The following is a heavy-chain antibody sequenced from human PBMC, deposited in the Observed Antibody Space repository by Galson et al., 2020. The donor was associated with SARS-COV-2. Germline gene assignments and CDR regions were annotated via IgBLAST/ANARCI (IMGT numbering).Heavy chain of an antibody. CDR3: ARRCGGDCYLVKDVFDI. D-gene: IGHD2-21*02. CDR1: GDSISSTAYY. J-gene: IGHJ3*02. V-gene: IGHV4-39*01. Sequence: SETLSLTCTVSGDSISSTAYYWGWIRQPPGKGLEWIASISYTGSTIYNPSLESRVTMSVDTSKNQFSLKLNSLTAADTAVYFCARRCGGDCYLVKDVFDIWGQGTMVTVSP. CDR2: ISYTGST.